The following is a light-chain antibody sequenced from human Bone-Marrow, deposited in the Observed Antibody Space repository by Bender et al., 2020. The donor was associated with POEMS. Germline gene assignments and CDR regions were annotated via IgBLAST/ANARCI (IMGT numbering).Light chain of an antibody. CDR2: EVT. Sequence: QSALTQPASVSGSPGQSITISCTGTSSDVGGYNYVSWYQQHPGKAPKLMIYEVTKRPSGVPDRFSGSKSGNTASLTISGLQAEDEADYYCCSYAGSSTNVVFGGGTKLTVL. J-gene: IGLJ2*01. CDR3: CSYAGSSTNVV. V-gene: IGLV2-23*02. CDR1: SSDVGGYNY.